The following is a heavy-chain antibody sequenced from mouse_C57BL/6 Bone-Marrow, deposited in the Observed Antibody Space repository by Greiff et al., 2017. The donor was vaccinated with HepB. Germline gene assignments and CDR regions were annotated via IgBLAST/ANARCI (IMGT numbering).Heavy chain of an antibody. J-gene: IGHJ3*01. CDR2: INPNYGTT. Sequence: QLKQSGPELVKPGASVKISCKASGYSFTDYNMNWVKQSNGKSLEWIGVINPNYGTTSYNQKFKGKATLTVDQSSSTAYMQLNSLTSEDSAVYYCARSLYDGYYFAWFAYWGQGTLVTVSA. CDR3: ARSLYDGYYFAWFAY. CDR1: GYSFTDYN. D-gene: IGHD2-3*01. V-gene: IGHV1-39*01.